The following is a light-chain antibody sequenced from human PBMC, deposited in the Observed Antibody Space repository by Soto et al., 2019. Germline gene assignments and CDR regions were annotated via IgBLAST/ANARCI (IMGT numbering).Light chain of an antibody. Sequence: DIQMTQSPSSLSASVGDRVTITCQASQDISNYLNWYQQKPGKAPKLLIYDASNLETGVPSRFSGSGSGTDFTFTISSLQPDDSSTYYCQQYDNLIPFGQGPRPEIK. CDR1: QDISNY. CDR2: DAS. J-gene: IGKJ5*01. V-gene: IGKV1-33*01. CDR3: QQYDNLIP.